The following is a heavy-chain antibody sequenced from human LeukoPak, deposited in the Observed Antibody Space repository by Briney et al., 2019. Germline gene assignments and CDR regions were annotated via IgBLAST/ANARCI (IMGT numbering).Heavy chain of an antibody. D-gene: IGHD2-2*01. V-gene: IGHV6-1*01. Sequence: SQTLSLTCAISGDSVSSNSVRNWIRQSPSRGLEWLGRTYYRSTWYNDYAVSVRGRITVNPNTSKNQFSLHLNSMTPEDTAVYYCARRLTQYDCFDPWGQGILVTVSS. J-gene: IGHJ5*02. CDR2: TYYRSTWYN. CDR3: ARRLTQYDCFDP. CDR1: GDSVSSNSV.